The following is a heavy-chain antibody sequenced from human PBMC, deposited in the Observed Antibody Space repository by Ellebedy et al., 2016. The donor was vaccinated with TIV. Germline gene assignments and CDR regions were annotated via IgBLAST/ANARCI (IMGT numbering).Heavy chain of an antibody. CDR2: ISFDGSNK. V-gene: IGHV3-30-3*01. D-gene: IGHD6-6*01. CDR1: GFTFSRYA. J-gene: IGHJ4*02. Sequence: GGSLRLSCAASGFTFSRYAMHWVRQAPGKGLEWVTLISFDGSNKSYADSVRGRFTISRDNSNNTLYLQMNSRQAEDTAVYYCARDPYLYSSSPDYWGQGTLVTVSS. CDR3: ARDPYLYSSSPDY.